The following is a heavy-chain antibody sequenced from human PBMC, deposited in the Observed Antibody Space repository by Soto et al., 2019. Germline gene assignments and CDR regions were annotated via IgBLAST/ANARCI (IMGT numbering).Heavy chain of an antibody. V-gene: IGHV1-8*01. J-gene: IGHJ4*02. CDR2: MNPNSGNT. CDR3: ARGQVGATPYYFDS. D-gene: IGHD1-26*01. Sequence: ASVKVSCKASGYTFTSYDINWMRQATGQGLEWMGWMNPNSGNTYYAQKFQGRVTMTTNTSMSTAYMELSSLRFEDTAVYYCARGQVGATPYYFDSWGQGILVTVSS. CDR1: GYTFTSYD.